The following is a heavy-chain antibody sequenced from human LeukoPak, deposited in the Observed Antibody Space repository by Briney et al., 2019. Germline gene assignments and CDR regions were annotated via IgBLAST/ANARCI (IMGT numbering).Heavy chain of an antibody. Sequence: SETLSLTCAVYGGSFSGYYWSWIRQPPGKGLEWIGEINHSGSTNYNPSLKSRVTISVDTSKNQFSLKLSSVTAADTAVYYCARGRGTLYYDSSGYYISYWGQGTLVTVSS. CDR2: INHSGST. D-gene: IGHD3-22*01. CDR1: GGSFSGYY. CDR3: ARGRGTLYYDSSGYYISY. V-gene: IGHV4-34*01. J-gene: IGHJ4*02.